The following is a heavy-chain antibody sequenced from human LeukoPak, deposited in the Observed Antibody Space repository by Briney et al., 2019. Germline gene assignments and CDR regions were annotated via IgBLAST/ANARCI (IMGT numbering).Heavy chain of an antibody. D-gene: IGHD2-21*02. CDR3: ARAAVTAIFGVGYFQH. CDR1: GFTFSSYS. V-gene: IGHV3-21*01. CDR2: ISSSSSYI. J-gene: IGHJ1*01. Sequence: PGGSLRLSCAASGFTFSSYSMNWVRQAQGKGLEWVSSISSSSSYIYYADSVKGRFTISRDNAKNSLYLQMNSLRAEDTAVYYCARAAVTAIFGVGYFQHWGQGTLVTVSS.